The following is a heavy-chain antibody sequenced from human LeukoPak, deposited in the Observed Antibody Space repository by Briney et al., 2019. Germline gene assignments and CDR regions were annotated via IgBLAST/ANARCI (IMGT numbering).Heavy chain of an antibody. D-gene: IGHD1-1*01. V-gene: IGHV3-33*01. CDR2: IWYDGSNK. CDR3: AREGSTTGTRGFDY. Sequence: PGRSLRLSCAASGFTFSSYGMHWVRQAPAKGLEWVAVIWYDGSNKYYVDSVKGRFTISRDNSENTLYLQMHSLRAEDTALYYCAREGSTTGTRGFDYWGQGTLVTVSS. J-gene: IGHJ4*02. CDR1: GFTFSSYG.